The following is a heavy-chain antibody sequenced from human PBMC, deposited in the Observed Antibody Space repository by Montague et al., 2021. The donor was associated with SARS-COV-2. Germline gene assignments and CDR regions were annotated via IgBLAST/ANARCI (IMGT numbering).Heavy chain of an antibody. CDR1: GGSISSYY. CDR2: IYYRGST. CDR3: ARAGQQLARYYYYGMDV. J-gene: IGHJ6*02. V-gene: IGHV4-59*01. Sequence: SETLSLTCTVSGGSISSYYWSWIRQPPGKGLEWIGYIYYRGSTNYNPSLKSRVTISVDTSKNQFSLKLSSVTAADPAVYYFARAGQQLARYYYYGMDVWGQGTTVTVSS. D-gene: IGHD6-13*01.